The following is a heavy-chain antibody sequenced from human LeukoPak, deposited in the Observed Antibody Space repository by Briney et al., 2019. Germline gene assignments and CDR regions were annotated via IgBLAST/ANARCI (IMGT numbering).Heavy chain of an antibody. CDR2: VSPRGST. CDR1: GYSISSGYY. Sequence: SETLSLTCTVSGYSISSGYYWGWIRQPPGEGLEWIGSVSPRGSTFYNASLKTRATISVDTSKNLFSLKLISMTAADTAVYYCARDADPGGLDYWGQGTLVTASS. J-gene: IGHJ4*02. V-gene: IGHV4-38-2*02. CDR3: ARDADPGGLDY. D-gene: IGHD3-16*01.